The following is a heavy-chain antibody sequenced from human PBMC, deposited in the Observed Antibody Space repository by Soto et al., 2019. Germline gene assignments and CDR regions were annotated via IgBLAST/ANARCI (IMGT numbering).Heavy chain of an antibody. J-gene: IGHJ6*03. CDR1: GYTFTSYG. CDR3: ARDYGDDYYCDFYMDV. CDR2: ISAYNGNT. Sequence: QVQLVQSGAEVKKPGASVKVSCKASGYTFTSYGISWVRQAPGQGLEWMGWISAYNGNTSYAQKLQGRVTMTTDTSTSTAYLELRSLESDDTAVYYCARDYGDDYYCDFYMDVWGKGTTVTVSS. V-gene: IGHV1-18*01. D-gene: IGHD4-17*01.